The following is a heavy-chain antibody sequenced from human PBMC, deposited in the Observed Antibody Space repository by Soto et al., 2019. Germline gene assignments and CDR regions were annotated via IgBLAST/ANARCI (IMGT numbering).Heavy chain of an antibody. CDR1: GGTFSNHA. J-gene: IGHJ3*02. V-gene: IGHV1-69*12. D-gene: IGHD6-13*01. Sequence: QVHLVQSGAEVKKPGSSVKVSCKAPGGTFSNHAINWVRQAPGQGLEWMGRIIPIFSTTNYAQKFQGRVTMTADESTITAYLELSSLKHDDTAVYYCAREVAAGGTFREDVFDIWGQGTLVTVSS. CDR3: AREVAAGGTFREDVFDI. CDR2: IIPIFSTT.